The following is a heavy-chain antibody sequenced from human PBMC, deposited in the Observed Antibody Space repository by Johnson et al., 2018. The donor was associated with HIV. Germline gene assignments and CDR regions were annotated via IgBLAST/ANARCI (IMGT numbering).Heavy chain of an antibody. J-gene: IGHJ3*02. V-gene: IGHV3-11*04. CDR3: ARDVIKVIAARDDAFDI. CDR1: GFTFSDYY. Sequence: QMQLVESGGGLIQPGRSLRLSCAASGFTFSDYYMSWIRQAPGKGLEWVSYISSSGSTIYYADSVKGRFTISRDNAKNSLYLQMNSLRAEDTAVYYCARDVIKVIAARDDAFDIWGQGTMVTVSS. CDR2: ISSSGSTI. D-gene: IGHD6-6*01.